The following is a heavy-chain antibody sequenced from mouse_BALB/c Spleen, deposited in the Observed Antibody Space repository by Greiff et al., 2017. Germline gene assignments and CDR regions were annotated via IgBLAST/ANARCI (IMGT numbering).Heavy chain of an antibody. D-gene: IGHD2-1*01. J-gene: IGHJ4*01. V-gene: IGHV1S135*01. CDR1: GYSFTSYY. CDR2: IDPFNGGT. Sequence: EVQLQQSGPELMKPGASVKISCKASGYSFTSYYMHWVKQSHGKSLEWIGYIDPFNGGTSYNQKFKGKATLTVDKSSSTAYMHLSSLTSEDSAVYYCARDGNYEDAMDYWGQGTSVTVSS. CDR3: ARDGNYEDAMDY.